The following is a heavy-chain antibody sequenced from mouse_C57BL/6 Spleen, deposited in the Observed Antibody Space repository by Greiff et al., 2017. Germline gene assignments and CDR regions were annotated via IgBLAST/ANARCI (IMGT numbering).Heavy chain of an antibody. J-gene: IGHJ1*03. CDR2: INYDGSST. D-gene: IGHD1-1*01. CDR3: AREGDYYGSSYWYFDV. V-gene: IGHV5-16*01. CDR1: GFTFSDYY. Sequence: EVMLVESEGGLVQPGSSMKLSCTASGFTFSDYYMAWVRQVPEKGLEWVANINYDGSSTYYLDSLKSRFIISRDNAKNILYLQMSSLKSEDTATYYGAREGDYYGSSYWYFDVWGTGTTVTVSS.